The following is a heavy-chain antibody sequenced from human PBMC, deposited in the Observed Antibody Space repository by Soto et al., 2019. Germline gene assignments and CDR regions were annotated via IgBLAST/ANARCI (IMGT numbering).Heavy chain of an antibody. Sequence: SETLSLTCTVSGGSISSGDYYWSWIRQPPGKGLEWIGYIYYSGSTYYNPSLKSRVTISVDTSKNQFSLKLSSVTAADTAVYYCARGITGTALFDYWGQGTLVTVS. J-gene: IGHJ4*02. CDR3: ARGITGTALFDY. CDR1: GGSISSGDYY. V-gene: IGHV4-30-4*01. CDR2: IYYSGST. D-gene: IGHD1-7*01.